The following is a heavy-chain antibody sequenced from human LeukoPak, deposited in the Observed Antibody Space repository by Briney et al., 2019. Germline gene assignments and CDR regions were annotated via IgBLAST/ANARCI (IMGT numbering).Heavy chain of an antibody. CDR1: GGSFSGYY. J-gene: IGHJ4*02. CDR2: IYHSGST. D-gene: IGHD6-19*01. Sequence: PSETLSLTCAVYGGSFSGYYWSWIRQPPGKGLEWIGYIYHSGSTYYNPSLKSRVTISVDRSKNQFSLKLSSVTAADTAVYYCARDRGIAVAGPGDYWGQGTLVTVSS. CDR3: ARDRGIAVAGPGDY. V-gene: IGHV4-34*01.